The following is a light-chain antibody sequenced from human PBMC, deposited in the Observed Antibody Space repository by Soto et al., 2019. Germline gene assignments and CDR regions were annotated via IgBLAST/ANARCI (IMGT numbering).Light chain of an antibody. Sequence: DIQMTQSPSTLSASVGDRVTITCRASQSVSAWLAWYQQKPGKAPKLLIYAAPSLQSGVPSRFSGSGSGTDFTLTISSLQPEDFATYYCQQSYSTLWTFGQGTKVDIK. CDR3: QQSYSTLWT. V-gene: IGKV1-39*01. CDR2: AAP. J-gene: IGKJ1*01. CDR1: QSVSAW.